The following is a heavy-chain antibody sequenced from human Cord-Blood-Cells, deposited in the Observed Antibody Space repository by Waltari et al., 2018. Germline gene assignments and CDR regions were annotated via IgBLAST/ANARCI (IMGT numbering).Heavy chain of an antibody. V-gene: IGHV1-69*01. CDR1: GGTFSSYA. CDR3: ARDRYIPGYSSSWYDY. Sequence: QVQLVQSGAEVKKPGSSVKVSCKASGGTFSSYAISWVRQAPGQGLEWMGGIIPIFGTANYAQKFQGRVTITADESTSTAYMELSSLRSEDTAVYYCARDRYIPGYSSSWYDYWGQGTLVTVSS. CDR2: IIPIFGTA. D-gene: IGHD6-13*01. J-gene: IGHJ4*02.